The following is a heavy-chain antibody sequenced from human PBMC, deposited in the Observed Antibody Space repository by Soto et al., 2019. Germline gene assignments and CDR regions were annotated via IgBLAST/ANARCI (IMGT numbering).Heavy chain of an antibody. CDR1: GGSISSYY. V-gene: IGHV4-59*08. J-gene: IGHJ4*02. CDR3: AGQGRWLQSERPFDY. D-gene: IGHD1-1*01. Sequence: PSETLSLTCTVSGGSISSYYWSWIRQPPGKGLEWIGYIYYSGSTNYNPSLMSLVTFLVGMSKNQFSLKLCSVTAADSAVYYCAGQGRWLQSERPFDYWGQGTLVTVSS. CDR2: IYYSGST.